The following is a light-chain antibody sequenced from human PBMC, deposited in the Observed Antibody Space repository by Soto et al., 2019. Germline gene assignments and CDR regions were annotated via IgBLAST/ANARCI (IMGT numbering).Light chain of an antibody. CDR2: GAS. J-gene: IGKJ1*01. CDR1: QSVSTNY. Sequence: EIVLTQCPGTMSLSPGERATLSCRASQSVSTNYLAWYQRKPGQAPRLLIYGASSRATDIPNRFSGSGSGTDFTLTITRLKAEDFAVYYCQQYGSSPPTFGQGTKVEIK. CDR3: QQYGSSPPT. V-gene: IGKV3-20*01.